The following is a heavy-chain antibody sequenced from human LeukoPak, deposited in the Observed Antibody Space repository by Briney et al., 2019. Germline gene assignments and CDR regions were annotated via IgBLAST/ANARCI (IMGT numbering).Heavy chain of an antibody. Sequence: PSETLSLTCTVSGGSISSGGYYWSWIRQHPGKGLEWIGYIYYSGSTYYNPSLKSRVTISVDTSKNQFSLKLSSVTAADTAVYYCARPFSSSWYGDNWFDPWGQGTLVTVSS. V-gene: IGHV4-31*03. J-gene: IGHJ5*02. CDR2: IYYSGST. CDR1: GGSISSGGYY. D-gene: IGHD6-13*01. CDR3: ARPFSSSWYGDNWFDP.